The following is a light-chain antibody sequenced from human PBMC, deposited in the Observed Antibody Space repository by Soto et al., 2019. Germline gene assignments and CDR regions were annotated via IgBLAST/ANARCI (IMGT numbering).Light chain of an antibody. J-gene: IGKJ4*01. CDR2: AAS. V-gene: IGKV1-27*01. Sequence: DIQLTQSPSFLSPSILERFTITCRASQDIGNFLAWYQQKPGKVPKLLIYAASTLQSGVPSRFSGSGSGTDFTLTISSLQPEDVATYYCQKCKVAPFTFGGGTKVDIK. CDR3: QKCKVAPFT. CDR1: QDIGNF.